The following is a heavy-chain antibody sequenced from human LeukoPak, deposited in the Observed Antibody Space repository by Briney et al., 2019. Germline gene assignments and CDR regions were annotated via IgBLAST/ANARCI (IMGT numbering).Heavy chain of an antibody. V-gene: IGHV1-8*01. D-gene: IGHD1-26*01. CDR1: GYTFTSYD. Sequence: ASVKVSCKASGYTFTSYDINWVRQATGQGLEWMGWMNPNSGNTGYAQKFQGRVTMTRNTSISTAYMKLSSLRSEDTAVYYCARDLPWESNAFDIWGQGTMVTVSS. CDR2: MNPNSGNT. CDR3: ARDLPWESNAFDI. J-gene: IGHJ3*02.